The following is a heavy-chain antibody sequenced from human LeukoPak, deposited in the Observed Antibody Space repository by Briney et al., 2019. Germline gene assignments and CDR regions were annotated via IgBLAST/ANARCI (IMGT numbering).Heavy chain of an antibody. J-gene: IGHJ4*02. CDR3: ARGSTYYESRGQVRFDY. CDR1: GFTFNTYT. CDR2: ISGSSGII. D-gene: IGHD3-22*01. V-gene: IGHV3-48*01. Sequence: GGSLRLSCAASGFTFNTYTMNWVRQAPGKGLEWVSYISGSSGIIDYADSVRGRFTISIDNAKNSLYLQMNSLRAEDTAVCYCARGSTYYESRGQVRFDYWGQGTLVTVSS.